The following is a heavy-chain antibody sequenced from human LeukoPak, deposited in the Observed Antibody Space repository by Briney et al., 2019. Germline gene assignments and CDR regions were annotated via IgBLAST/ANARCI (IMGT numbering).Heavy chain of an antibody. V-gene: IGHV4-59*01. J-gene: IGHJ5*02. D-gene: IGHD2-21*01. Sequence: SETLSLTCTVSGGSISSYYWSWIRQPPGKGLEWIGYIYDSGSTNYDPSLKSRVTISVDTSKNQFSLKLTSVTAADTAVYYCARGSQFPDPWGQGTLVTVSS. CDR1: GGSISSYY. CDR2: IYDSGST. CDR3: ARGSQFPDP.